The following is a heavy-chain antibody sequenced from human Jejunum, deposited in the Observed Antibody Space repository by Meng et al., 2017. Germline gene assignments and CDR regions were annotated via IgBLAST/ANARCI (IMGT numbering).Heavy chain of an antibody. Sequence: GESLKISCAASGISFSDYYMSWIRQAPGKGHEWVSYISSTGSDINYADSVKGRFTITRDNAKNSLYLQMNSLRDEDTAVYYCARGGGYNFDYWGQGTLVTVSS. J-gene: IGHJ4*02. CDR2: ISSTGSDI. CDR3: ARGGGYNFDY. V-gene: IGHV3-11*04. D-gene: IGHD2-15*01. CDR1: GISFSDYY.